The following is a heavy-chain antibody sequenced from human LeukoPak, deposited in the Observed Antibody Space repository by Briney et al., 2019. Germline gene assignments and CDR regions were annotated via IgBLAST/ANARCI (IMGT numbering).Heavy chain of an antibody. Sequence: PSETLSLTCTVSGGSISSSSYYWDWIRQPPGKGLEWIGSIYYSGSTYYNPSLKSRVTISVDTSKNQFSLKLSSVTAADTAVYYCARLGYSYGHIDYWGQGTLVTVSS. J-gene: IGHJ4*02. D-gene: IGHD5-18*01. CDR3: ARLGYSYGHIDY. V-gene: IGHV4-39*01. CDR2: IYYSGST. CDR1: GGSISSSSYY.